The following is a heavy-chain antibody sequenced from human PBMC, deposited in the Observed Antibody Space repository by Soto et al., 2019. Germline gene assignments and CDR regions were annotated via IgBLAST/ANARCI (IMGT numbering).Heavy chain of an antibody. J-gene: IGHJ4*02. D-gene: IGHD6-19*01. Sequence: QVQLVESGGGVVQPGRSLRLSCAASGFTFSSYGMHWVRQAPGKGLEWVAIIWYDGSNQYYADSVKGRFTISRDNSKNTRYLQMNSLRAEDTAVYYCARKGGWEFDYWGKGTLVTVSS. CDR1: GFTFSSYG. V-gene: IGHV3-33*01. CDR3: ARKGGWEFDY. CDR2: IWYDGSNQ.